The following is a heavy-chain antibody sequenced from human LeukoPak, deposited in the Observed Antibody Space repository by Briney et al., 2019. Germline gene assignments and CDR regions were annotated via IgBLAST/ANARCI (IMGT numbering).Heavy chain of an antibody. CDR3: ARTGYYSSSWYLDY. J-gene: IGHJ4*02. D-gene: IGHD6-13*01. V-gene: IGHV4-4*09. CDR1: GGSISSYY. Sequence: KPSETLSLTCTVSGGSISSYYWSWIRQPPGKGLEWIGYIYTSGSTNYNPSLKSRVTISVDTSKNQFSLKLSSVTAADTAVYYCARTGYYSSSWYLDYWGQGTLVTVSS. CDR2: IYTSGST.